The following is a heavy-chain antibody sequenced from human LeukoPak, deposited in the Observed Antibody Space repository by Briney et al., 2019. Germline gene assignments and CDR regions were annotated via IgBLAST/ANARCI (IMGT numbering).Heavy chain of an antibody. CDR3: ARGLGGGSPKLYDYYYMDV. CDR1: GFTFSTYW. V-gene: IGHV3-74*01. Sequence: GGSLRLSCAASGFTFSTYWMHWVRQAPGKGLVWVSRIKSDGSSTSYADSVKGRFTISRDNSKNTLYVQMISLRPEDTAVYYCARGLGGGSPKLYDYYYMDVWGQGTTVTVSS. D-gene: IGHD2-15*01. J-gene: IGHJ6*02. CDR2: IKSDGSST.